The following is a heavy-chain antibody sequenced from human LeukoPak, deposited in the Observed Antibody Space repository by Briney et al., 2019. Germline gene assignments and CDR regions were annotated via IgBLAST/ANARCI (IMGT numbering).Heavy chain of an antibody. Sequence: GGSLRLSRAAPGFTFSSYGMHWVRQAPGKGLEGGAVISYYGSNKYYADSVKGRFTISRDNSKNTLYLQMNSLRAEDTAVYYCASNSPTADGYYSFDYWGQGTLVTVSS. CDR3: ASNSPTADGYYSFDY. D-gene: IGHD3-10*01. V-gene: IGHV3-30*03. CDR2: ISYYGSNK. CDR1: GFTFSSYG. J-gene: IGHJ4*02.